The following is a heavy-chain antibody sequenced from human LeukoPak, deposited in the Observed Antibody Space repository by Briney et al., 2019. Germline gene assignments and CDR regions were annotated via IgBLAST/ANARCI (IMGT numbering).Heavy chain of an antibody. J-gene: IGHJ4*02. CDR3: ARDEQCYDSSGLYDFDY. CDR2: INRSGGST. V-gene: IGHV1-46*01. Sequence: GAAVYVSCTASGYTFTSYYVYWVRQGPGQGLGWMWVINRSGGSTNYAQKLQGGVTMTRHTSTSTVYMEPSSQRSEDTAVYYCARDEQCYDSSGLYDFDYWGQGTLVTVSS. CDR1: GYTFTSYY. D-gene: IGHD3-22*01.